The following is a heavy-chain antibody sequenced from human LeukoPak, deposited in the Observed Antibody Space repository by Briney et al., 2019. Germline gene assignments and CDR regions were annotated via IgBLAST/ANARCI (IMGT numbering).Heavy chain of an antibody. CDR2: IYSGGST. J-gene: IGHJ4*02. D-gene: IGHD3-10*01. Sequence: GGSLRLSCVVSGFSFRTYSMNWVRQAPGKGLEWVSVIYSGGSTYYADSVKGRFTISRDNSKNTLYLQMNSLRAEDTAVYYCARGVMVRGVIITAYYFDYWGQGTLVTVSS. CDR1: GFSFRTYS. CDR3: ARGVMVRGVIITAYYFDY. V-gene: IGHV3-53*01.